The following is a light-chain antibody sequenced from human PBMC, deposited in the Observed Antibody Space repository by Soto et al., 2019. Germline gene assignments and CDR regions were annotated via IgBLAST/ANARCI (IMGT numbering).Light chain of an antibody. CDR1: QSVSSSY. Sequence: EIVLTQSPGTLSLSPGERDTITCRASQSVSSSYLGWYQQKLGQAPRLLIYGASSRATGIPDRFSGSGSGTDFTLTISRLEPEDFAVYYCQQYGSSPQTFGQGTKVDIK. CDR3: QQYGSSPQT. J-gene: IGKJ1*01. CDR2: GAS. V-gene: IGKV3-20*01.